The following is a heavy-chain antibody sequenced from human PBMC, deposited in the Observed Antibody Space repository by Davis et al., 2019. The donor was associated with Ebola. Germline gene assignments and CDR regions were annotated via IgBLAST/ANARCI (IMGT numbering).Heavy chain of an antibody. V-gene: IGHV3-48*01. D-gene: IGHD2-15*01. CDR3: AKVGCSGGSCYGLDV. Sequence: GGSLRLSCAASGFTFSSYSMNWVRQAPGKGLEWVSYISSSSSTIYYADSVKGRFTISRDNAKNSLYLQMNSLRAEDTAVYYCAKVGCSGGSCYGLDVWGQGTTVTVSS. CDR1: GFTFSSYS. CDR2: ISSSSSTI. J-gene: IGHJ6*02.